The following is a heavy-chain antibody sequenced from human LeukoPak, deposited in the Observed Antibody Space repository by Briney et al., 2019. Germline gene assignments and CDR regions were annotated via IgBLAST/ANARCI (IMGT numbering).Heavy chain of an antibody. V-gene: IGHV1-69*13. CDR1: GYTFTSYD. Sequence: SVKASCKASGYTFTSYDINWVRPAHGRGSEWMGGIIPIFGTANYAQKFQGRGTISADESTSTAYMELSSLRSEDTAVYYCARLRGVAAPYDYWGQGTLVTVSS. CDR2: IIPIFGTA. D-gene: IGHD6-6*01. CDR3: ARLRGVAAPYDY. J-gene: IGHJ4*02.